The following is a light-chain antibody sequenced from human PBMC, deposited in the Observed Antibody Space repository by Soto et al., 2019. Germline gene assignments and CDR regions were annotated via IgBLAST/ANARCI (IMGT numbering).Light chain of an antibody. CDR1: QRVNSSY. V-gene: IGKV3-20*01. CDR3: QQYVNSPVT. J-gene: IGKJ2*01. CDR2: GAS. Sequence: IVLTQSPDTLYLSPGEGATLSCRASQRVNSSYLAWYQQKPGQAPRLLISGASDRATGVPARVSGSGYGTDFTLTISSLEPEDFAVYYCQQYVNSPVTFGQGTKLQIK.